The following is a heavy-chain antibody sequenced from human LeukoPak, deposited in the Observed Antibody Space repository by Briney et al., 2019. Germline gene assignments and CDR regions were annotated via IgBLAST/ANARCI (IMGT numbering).Heavy chain of an antibody. CDR2: IKQDGSEK. Sequence: GGSLRLSCAASGFTFSIYWMSWVRQAPGKGLEWVANIKQDGSEKYYVDSVKGRFTISRDNAKNSLYLQMNSLRAEDTAVYYCARDASGSSWFNWFDPWGQGTLVTVSS. CDR1: GFTFSIYW. J-gene: IGHJ5*02. CDR3: ARDASGSSWFNWFDP. V-gene: IGHV3-7*01. D-gene: IGHD6-13*01.